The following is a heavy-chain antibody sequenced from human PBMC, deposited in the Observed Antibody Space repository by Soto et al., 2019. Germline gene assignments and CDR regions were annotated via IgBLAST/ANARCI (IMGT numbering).Heavy chain of an antibody. Sequence: GGSLKLSCAASGFTFSSYGMHWVRQAPGKGLEWVAVIWYDGSNKYYADSVKGRFTISRDNSKNTLYLQMNSLRAEDTAVYYCARGPGVSPTSGMDVWGQGTTVTVSS. CDR2: IWYDGSNK. J-gene: IGHJ6*02. D-gene: IGHD3-10*01. CDR1: GFTFSSYG. CDR3: ARGPGVSPTSGMDV. V-gene: IGHV3-33*01.